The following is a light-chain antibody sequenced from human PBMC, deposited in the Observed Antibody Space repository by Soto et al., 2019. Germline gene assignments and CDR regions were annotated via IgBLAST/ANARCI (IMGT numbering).Light chain of an antibody. CDR2: EVS. CDR3: CSHAGTYTWV. V-gene: IGLV2-11*01. Sequence: QSALTQPRSVSGSPGQSVTISCTGTSNDVGGYNYVSWYQQHPGKAPKLMISEVSRRPSGVPDRFSGSKSGNTASLTISGLQAEDEADYYCCSHAGTYTWVFGGGTQLTVL. J-gene: IGLJ7*01. CDR1: SNDVGGYNY.